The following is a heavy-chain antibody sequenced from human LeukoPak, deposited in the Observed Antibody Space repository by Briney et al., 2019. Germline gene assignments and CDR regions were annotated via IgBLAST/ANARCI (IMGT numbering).Heavy chain of an antibody. CDR3: AKTYYYDSSGRMDLEF. Sequence: GGSLRLSCAASGFTFSSYAMTWVRQAPGKGLDWVSAISGSSDRTHYADSVKDRFTISRDNSKNTLYLQMNSLRAEDTAVYFCAKTYYYDSSGRMDLEFWGQGSLVTVSS. J-gene: IGHJ4*02. CDR1: GFTFSSYA. V-gene: IGHV3-23*01. CDR2: ISGSSDRT. D-gene: IGHD3-22*01.